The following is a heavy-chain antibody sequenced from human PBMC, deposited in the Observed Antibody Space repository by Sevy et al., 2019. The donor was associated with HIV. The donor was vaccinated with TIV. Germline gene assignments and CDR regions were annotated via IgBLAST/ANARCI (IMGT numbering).Heavy chain of an antibody. J-gene: IGHJ6*02. CDR2: IKQDGSEK. D-gene: IGHD4-17*01. Sequence: GGSLRLSCAASGFTFSSYWMSWVRQAPGKGLEWVANIKQDGSEKYYVDSVKGRFTISRDNAKNSLYLQMNSLRAEDTAVYYCARDPSTVMGRDYYYYYGMDVWGQGTTVTVSS. V-gene: IGHV3-7*03. CDR3: ARDPSTVMGRDYYYYYGMDV. CDR1: GFTFSSYW.